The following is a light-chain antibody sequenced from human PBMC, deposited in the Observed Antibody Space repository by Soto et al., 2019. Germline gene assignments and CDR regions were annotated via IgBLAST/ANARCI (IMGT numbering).Light chain of an antibody. CDR2: SNN. CDR1: SSNIGSNT. Sequence: QAVVTQPPSASGTPGQRVTISCSGSSSNIGSNTVNWYQQLPGTAPKLLIYSNNQRPSGVPDRFSGSKSGTSASLAISGLQSEDEADYYCAAWDDSLNGHVVFGGGTKVTVL. V-gene: IGLV1-44*01. CDR3: AAWDDSLNGHVV. J-gene: IGLJ2*01.